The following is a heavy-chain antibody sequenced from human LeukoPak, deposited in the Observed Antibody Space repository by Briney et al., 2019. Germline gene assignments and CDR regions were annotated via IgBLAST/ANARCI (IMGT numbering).Heavy chain of an antibody. J-gene: IGHJ5*02. D-gene: IGHD3-22*01. V-gene: IGHV4-4*07. Sequence: SQTLSLTCTVSGGSLSSYYWSWIRQPAGKGLEWIGRIYSSGSTNYNPSLKSRVTMSVDTSKNQFSLKLSSVTAADTAVYYCARGYYDSSGYWNWFDPWGQGTLVTVSS. CDR3: ARGYYDSSGYWNWFDP. CDR2: IYSSGST. CDR1: GGSLSSYY.